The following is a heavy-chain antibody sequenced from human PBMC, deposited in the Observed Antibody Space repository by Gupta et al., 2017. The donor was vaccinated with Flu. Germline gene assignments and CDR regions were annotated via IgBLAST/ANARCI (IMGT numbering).Heavy chain of an antibody. Sequence: LHWVRQAPGQGLEWLGRLNPNSGRTNFGQRFQGRVTMTRDSSLSTAYMELSSLRSDDTAIYYCVRDTYDFWSGYFRRWGQGTLVTVSS. J-gene: IGHJ4*02. D-gene: IGHD3-3*01. CDR3: VRDTYDFWSGYFRR. CDR2: LNPNSGRT. V-gene: IGHV1-2*06.